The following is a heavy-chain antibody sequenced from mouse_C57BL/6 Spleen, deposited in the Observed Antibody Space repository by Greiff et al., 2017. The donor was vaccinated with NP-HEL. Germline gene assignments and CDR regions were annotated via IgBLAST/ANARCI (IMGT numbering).Heavy chain of an antibody. D-gene: IGHD1-1*01. V-gene: IGHV5-9*01. CDR1: GFTFSSYT. J-gene: IGHJ4*01. Sequence: EVKLVESGGGLVKPGGSLKLSCAASGFTFSSYTMSWVRQTPEKRLEWVATISGGGGNTYYPDSVKGRFTISRDNAKNTLYLQMSSLRSEDTGLYYCARAHYYGLNPYAMDYWGQGTSVTVSS. CDR2: ISGGGGNT. CDR3: ARAHYYGLNPYAMDY.